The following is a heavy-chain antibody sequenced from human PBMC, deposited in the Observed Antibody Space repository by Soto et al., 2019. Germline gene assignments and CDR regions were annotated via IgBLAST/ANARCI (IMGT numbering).Heavy chain of an antibody. CDR2: IYHSGST. J-gene: IGHJ4*02. D-gene: IGHD3-10*01. V-gene: IGHV4-59*08. Sequence: SETLSLTCTVSGGSISSYSWSWIRQPPGKGLEWIGYIYHSGSTNYNPSLKSRVTISVDTSKNQFSLKLNSMTAADTAVYYCARHNYGSGSTYFDYWGQGTLVTVSS. CDR3: ARHNYGSGSTYFDY. CDR1: GGSISSYS.